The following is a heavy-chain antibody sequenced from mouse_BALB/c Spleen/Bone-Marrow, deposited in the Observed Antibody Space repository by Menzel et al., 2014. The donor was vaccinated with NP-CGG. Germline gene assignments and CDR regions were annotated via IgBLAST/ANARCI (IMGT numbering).Heavy chain of an antibody. V-gene: IGHV7-3*02. Sequence: EVKVVESGGGLVQPGGSLRLSCATSGFTFTDYYMSWVRQPPGKALEWLGFIRNKANGYTTEYSASVKGRFTISRDNSQSILYLQMNTPRAEETAPYYCATVWFAYWGQGTLVTVSA. CDR2: IRNKANGYTT. CDR3: ATVWFAY. CDR1: GFTFTDYY. J-gene: IGHJ3*01.